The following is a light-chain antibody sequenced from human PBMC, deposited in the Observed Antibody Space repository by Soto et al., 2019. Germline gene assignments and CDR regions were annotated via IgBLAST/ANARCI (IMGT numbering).Light chain of an antibody. J-gene: IGLJ1*01. CDR1: SSDVGAYNY. V-gene: IGLV2-14*03. CDR3: SSYTSSTTYV. Sequence: QSALTLPASVSGSPGQSITISCTGTSSDVGAYNYVSWYQQHPGKAPKFIIYDVNNRPSGVSNRFSGSKSGNTASLTISGLQAEDDADYYCSSYTSSTTYVFGTGTMLTVL. CDR2: DVN.